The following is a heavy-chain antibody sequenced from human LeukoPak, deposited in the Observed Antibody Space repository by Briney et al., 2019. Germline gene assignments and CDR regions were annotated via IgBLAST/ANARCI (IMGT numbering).Heavy chain of an antibody. Sequence: SGTLSLTCAVSGGSISSSNWRSWVRQPPGKGLEWIGEIYHSGRTNYNPSLKSRVTISVDKSKNQFSLKLSSVTAADTAVYYCARAAIMITFGGRPWAFDIWGQGTMVTVSS. V-gene: IGHV4-4*02. CDR1: GGSISSSNW. CDR3: ARAAIMITFGGRPWAFDI. J-gene: IGHJ3*02. D-gene: IGHD3-16*01. CDR2: IYHSGRT.